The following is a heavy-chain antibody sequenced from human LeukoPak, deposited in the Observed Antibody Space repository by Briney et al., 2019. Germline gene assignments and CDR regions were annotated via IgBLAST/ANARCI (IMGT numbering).Heavy chain of an antibody. CDR1: GYTFTSYA. J-gene: IGHJ6*02. CDR3: ARGTTDYYYYYYGMDV. CDR2: INAGNGNT. Sequence: ASVKVSCKASGYTFTSYAMHWVRQAPGQRLEWMGWINAGNGNTKYSQKFQGRVTITRDTSASTAYMELSSLRSEDTAVYYCARGTTDYYYYYYGMDVWGQGTTVTVSS. V-gene: IGHV1-3*01. D-gene: IGHD2/OR15-2a*01.